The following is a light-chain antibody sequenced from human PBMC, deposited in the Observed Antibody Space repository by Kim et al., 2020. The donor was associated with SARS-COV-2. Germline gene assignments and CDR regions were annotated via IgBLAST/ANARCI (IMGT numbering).Light chain of an antibody. J-gene: IGKJ1*01. CDR2: AAS. CDR1: QSVRNNC. Sequence: LSPGERATPSCRASQSVRNNCLAWYQQKPGQSPRLLLYAASTRATGIPDRFSGSGSGTDFTLTISRLEPEDFALYFCQQCGTSRTFGRGTKVDIK. V-gene: IGKV3-20*01. CDR3: QQCGTSRT.